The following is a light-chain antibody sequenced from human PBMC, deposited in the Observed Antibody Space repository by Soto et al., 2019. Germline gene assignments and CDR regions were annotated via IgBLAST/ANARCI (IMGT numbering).Light chain of an antibody. V-gene: IGKV3-20*01. CDR1: QSVSSN. J-gene: IGKJ4*01. CDR2: GAS. Sequence: EVVMTQSPATLSVSPGERATLSCRASQSVSSNLAWYQQKPGQAPRLLIYGASNRATGIPDRFSGSGSGTDFTLTISRLEPEDFAVYYCQQFGNSPPLTFGGGTKVDIK. CDR3: QQFGNSPPLT.